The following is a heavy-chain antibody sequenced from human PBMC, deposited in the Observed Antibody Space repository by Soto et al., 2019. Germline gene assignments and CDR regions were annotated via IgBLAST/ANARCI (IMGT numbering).Heavy chain of an antibody. Sequence: QVQLVESGGGVVQPGRSLRLSCAASGFTFSSSGMHWVRQAPGKGLDWVAVIWYDGNNKHYRDSVKDRFTISRDNSKNTLYLQMNSLGAEDTAVYFCARGATYSGHYNMDVWGTGSTVYVSS. V-gene: IGHV3-33*01. CDR2: IWYDGNNK. CDR1: GFTFSSSG. J-gene: IGHJ6*04. D-gene: IGHD2-15*01. CDR3: ARGATYSGHYNMDV.